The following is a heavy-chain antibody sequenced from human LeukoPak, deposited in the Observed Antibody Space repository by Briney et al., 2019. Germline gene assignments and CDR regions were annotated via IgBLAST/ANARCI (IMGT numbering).Heavy chain of an antibody. J-gene: IGHJ4*02. D-gene: IGHD2-15*01. CDR2: ICDTGTNT. Sequence: GGSLRLSCAASGFTFSSNAMSWVRQAPGKGLEWVSGICDTGTNTFYADSVKGRFTISRDNSKSTVYLQMNSLRAEDTAIYYCVKDPGGGYCSGGSCSYWGQGTLVTVSS. CDR1: GFTFSSNA. V-gene: IGHV3-23*01. CDR3: VKDPGGGYCSGGSCSY.